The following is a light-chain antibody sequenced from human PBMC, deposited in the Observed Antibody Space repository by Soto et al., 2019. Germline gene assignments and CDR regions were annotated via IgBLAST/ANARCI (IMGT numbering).Light chain of an antibody. Sequence: EIAMTQSPGTLSVSPGERATLSCRASQSVSTNVAWYQEKGGQAPRPLIYAASTRATGIPARFSGSGSGTEFTLTISSLQSEDFAVYYCQQFHDWPMTFGPGTKVDIK. CDR1: QSVSTN. V-gene: IGKV3-15*01. J-gene: IGKJ3*01. CDR2: AAS. CDR3: QQFHDWPMT.